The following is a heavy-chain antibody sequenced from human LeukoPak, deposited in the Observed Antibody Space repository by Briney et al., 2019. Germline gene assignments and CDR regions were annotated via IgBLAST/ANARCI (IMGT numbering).Heavy chain of an antibody. CDR2: ISYSGST. CDR3: ARLTGNYDGWFDP. V-gene: IGHV4-59*01. J-gene: IGHJ5*02. Sequence: SETLSLTCSVSGGSINSYYWNWIRQPPGKGLEWMGYISYSGSTNYNPSLENRVTISVDTSKNQFSLNLSSVTAADTAVYYCARLTGNYDGWFDPWGQGTLVTVSS. CDR1: GGSINSYY. D-gene: IGHD1-7*01.